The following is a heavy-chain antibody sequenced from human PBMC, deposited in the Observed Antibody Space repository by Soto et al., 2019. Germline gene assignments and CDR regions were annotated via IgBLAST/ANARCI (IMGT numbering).Heavy chain of an antibody. D-gene: IGHD6-13*01. Sequence: PSYTLSLTCTGSGASISSYYWSWIRQPPGKGLEWIGYIYYSGSTNYNPSLKSRVTISVDTSKNQFSLKLSSVTAADTAVYYCARARIAAARINWFDPWGQGTLVTVS. V-gene: IGHV4-59*08. CDR3: ARARIAAARINWFDP. J-gene: IGHJ5*02. CDR2: IYYSGST. CDR1: GASISSYY.